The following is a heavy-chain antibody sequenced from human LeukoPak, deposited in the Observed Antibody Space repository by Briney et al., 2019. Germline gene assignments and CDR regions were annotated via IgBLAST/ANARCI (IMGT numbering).Heavy chain of an antibody. Sequence: PGGSLRLSCAASGFTFNTFAMSWVRQAPGKGLERVSAISISGGTTYYADSVKGRFTISRDNSKNTLYLQMNSLRAEDTAVYYCAKDFRAYNYGSDYWGQGTLVTVSS. J-gene: IGHJ4*02. CDR1: GFTFNTFA. D-gene: IGHD5-18*01. CDR3: AKDFRAYNYGSDY. CDR2: ISISGGTT. V-gene: IGHV3-23*01.